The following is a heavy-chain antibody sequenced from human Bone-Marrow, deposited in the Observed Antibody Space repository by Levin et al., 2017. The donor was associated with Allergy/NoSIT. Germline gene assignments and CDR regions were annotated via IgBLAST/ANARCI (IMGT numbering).Heavy chain of an antibody. V-gene: IGHV7-4-1*02. CDR3: ARGGTWDTRTLLYY. D-gene: IGHD2-2*02. CDR2: INTNTGNP. CDR1: GYTFTSYA. J-gene: IGHJ4*02. Sequence: AASVKVSCKASGYTFTSYAMNWVRQAPGQGLEWMGWINTNTGNPTYAQGFTGRFVFSLDTSVSTAYLQISSLKAEDTAIYYCARGGTWDTRTLLYYWGQGTLVTVSS.